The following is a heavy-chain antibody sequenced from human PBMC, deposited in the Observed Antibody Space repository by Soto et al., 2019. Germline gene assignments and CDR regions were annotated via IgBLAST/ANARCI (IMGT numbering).Heavy chain of an antibody. CDR2: ISDSGGST. Sequence: EVQLLESGGGLVQPGGSLRLSCAASGFTFSSYAMSWVRQAPGKGLEWVSAISDSGGSTYYTDSVKGRFTISRDNSKNTLYLEMHSLRAEDTAVFYCAKNPFGSWYEDYFDYWGEGSLVTVSS. J-gene: IGHJ4*02. CDR3: AKNPFGSWYEDYFDY. D-gene: IGHD6-13*01. CDR1: GFTFSSYA. V-gene: IGHV3-23*01.